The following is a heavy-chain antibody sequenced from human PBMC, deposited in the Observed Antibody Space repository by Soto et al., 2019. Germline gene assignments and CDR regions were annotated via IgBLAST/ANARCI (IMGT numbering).Heavy chain of an antibody. D-gene: IGHD6-6*01. V-gene: IGHV3-15*01. Sequence: EVQLMESGGGLVKPGGTLRVSCAASGITFSNVWMTWVRQAPGKGLEWVGRIKSKTDGGTTDYGAPVRGRFTISRDDSKNTLHLQMNSLKTEDTAVYYCTTGRFSSSLYFDPWGQGTLVTVSS. CDR2: IKSKTDGGTT. CDR3: TTGRFSSSLYFDP. CDR1: GITFSNVW. J-gene: IGHJ4*02.